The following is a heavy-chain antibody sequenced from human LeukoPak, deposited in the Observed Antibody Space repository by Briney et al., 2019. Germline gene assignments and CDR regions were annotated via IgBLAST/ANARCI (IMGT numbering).Heavy chain of an antibody. J-gene: IGHJ4*02. CDR3: ARLPITMVRGVRRGSFDY. D-gene: IGHD3-10*01. CDR1: GGSIRSSYYY. Sequence: PSETLSLTCTVSGGSIRSSYYYWGWIRQPPGKGLEWIGSIYYSGSTYYNPSLKSRVTISVDTSKNQFSLKLSSVTAADTAVYYCARLPITMVRGVRRGSFDYWGQGTLVTVSS. CDR2: IYYSGST. V-gene: IGHV4-39*01.